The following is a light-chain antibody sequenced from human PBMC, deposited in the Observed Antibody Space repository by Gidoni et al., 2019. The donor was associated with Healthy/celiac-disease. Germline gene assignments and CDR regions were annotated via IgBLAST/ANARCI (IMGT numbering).Light chain of an antibody. J-gene: IGKJ5*01. Sequence: EIVMTQSPATLSVSPGERATISCRASQSVSSNLAWYQQKHGQAPRLLIYGASTRATGIPARFSGSGSGTEFTLTISSLQSEDFAVYYCQQYNNWPPSITFGQGTRLEIK. CDR2: GAS. CDR1: QSVSSN. V-gene: IGKV3-15*01. CDR3: QQYNNWPPSIT.